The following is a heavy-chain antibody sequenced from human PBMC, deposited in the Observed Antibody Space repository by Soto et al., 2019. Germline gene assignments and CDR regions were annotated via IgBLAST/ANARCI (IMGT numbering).Heavy chain of an antibody. Sequence: EVQLVESGGGLVQPGGSPRLSCAASRLTFSNYWMNWVRQAPGKGLEWVANINQDGSEKFYVDSVKGRFTISRDNSKDSLYLQMNSLRDEDTAVYYCATLGVGNLGYWGQGTLVTVSS. V-gene: IGHV3-7*01. CDR2: INQDGSEK. CDR3: ATLGVGNLGY. D-gene: IGHD2-15*01. CDR1: RLTFSNYW. J-gene: IGHJ4*02.